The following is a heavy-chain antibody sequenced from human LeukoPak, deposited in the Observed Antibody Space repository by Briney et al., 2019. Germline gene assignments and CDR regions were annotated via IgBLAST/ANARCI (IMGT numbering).Heavy chain of an antibody. Sequence: GGSLRLSCAASGFTFSSHWMSWVRQAPGKGLEWVANIKQDGSEKFYVDSMKGRFTISGDNAKNSLYLQMNSLRAEDTAVYYCARDLITGAPGADYWGQGTLVTVSS. J-gene: IGHJ4*02. D-gene: IGHD7-27*01. CDR1: GFTFSSHW. V-gene: IGHV3-7*01. CDR3: ARDLITGAPGADY. CDR2: IKQDGSEK.